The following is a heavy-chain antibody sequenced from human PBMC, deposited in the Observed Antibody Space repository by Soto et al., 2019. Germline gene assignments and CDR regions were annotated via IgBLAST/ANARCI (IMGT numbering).Heavy chain of an antibody. CDR3: ARGPPPVPVNWNFEN. Sequence: PGGSLRLSCAASGFTFSDYYMSWIRQAPGKGLEWVSYISSSGRTIYYADSVKGRFTISRDNAKNSLYLQMNSLRAEDTAVYYCARGPPPVPVNWNFENWGQEALVTASS. J-gene: IGHJ4*02. V-gene: IGHV3-11*01. CDR2: ISSSGRTI. CDR1: GFTFSDYY. D-gene: IGHD1-1*01.